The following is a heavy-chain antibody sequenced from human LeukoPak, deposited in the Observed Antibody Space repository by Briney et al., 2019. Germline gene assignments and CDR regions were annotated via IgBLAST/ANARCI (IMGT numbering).Heavy chain of an antibody. J-gene: IGHJ4*02. CDR1: GGSISSHY. Sequence: SETLSLTCTVSGGSISSHYWSWIRQPPGKGLEWIGYIYYSGSTNYNPSLKSRVTISVDTSKNQSSLKLSSVTAADTAVYYCARVGCSSTSCYRAFDYWGQGTLVTVSS. D-gene: IGHD2-2*01. V-gene: IGHV4-59*11. CDR2: IYYSGST. CDR3: ARVGCSSTSCYRAFDY.